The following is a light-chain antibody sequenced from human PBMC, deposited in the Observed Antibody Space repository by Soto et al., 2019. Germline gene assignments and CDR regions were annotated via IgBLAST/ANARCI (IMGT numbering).Light chain of an antibody. CDR1: QSVSNNY. CDR3: QQYGSSGT. J-gene: IGKJ1*01. CDR2: GAS. Sequence: VLTQSPGTQSLSPGERATLSCRASQSVSNNYLAWYQQKPGQAPRLLIYGASNRATGIPDRFSGSGSGTDFTLTISRLEPEDFAVYYCQQYGSSGTFGQGTKVDIK. V-gene: IGKV3-20*01.